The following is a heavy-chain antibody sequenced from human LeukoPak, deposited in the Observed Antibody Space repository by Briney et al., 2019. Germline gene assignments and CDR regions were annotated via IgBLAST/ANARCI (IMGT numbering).Heavy chain of an antibody. V-gene: IGHV4-34*01. Sequence: KPSEALSLTCAVYGGSFSGYYWSWIRQPPGKGLEWIGEINHGGSTNYNPSLKSRVTISVDTSKNQFSLKLSSVTAADTAVYYCARGGERITMIVVAKSSDYCGQGTLVTVSS. D-gene: IGHD3-22*01. CDR2: INHGGST. CDR3: ARGGERITMIVVAKSSDY. CDR1: GGSFSGYY. J-gene: IGHJ4*02.